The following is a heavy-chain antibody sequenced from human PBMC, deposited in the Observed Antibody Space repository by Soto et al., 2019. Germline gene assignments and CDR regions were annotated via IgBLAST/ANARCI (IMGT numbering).Heavy chain of an antibody. CDR1: GGSVSSGSYY. V-gene: IGHV4-61*01. CDR3: ARVRKVRGLYYYYGMDV. D-gene: IGHD3-10*01. CDR2: IYYSGST. Sequence: PSETLSLTCTVSGGSVSSGSYYWSWIRQPPGKGLEWIGYIYYSGSTNYNPSLKSRVTISVDTSKNQFSLKLSSVTAADTAVYYCARVRKVRGLYYYYGMDVWGQGTTVTVSS. J-gene: IGHJ6*02.